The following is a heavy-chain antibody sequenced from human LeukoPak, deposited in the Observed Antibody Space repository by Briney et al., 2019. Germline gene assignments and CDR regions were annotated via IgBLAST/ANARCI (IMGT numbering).Heavy chain of an antibody. Sequence: SETLSLTCTVSGGSISSYYWSWIRQPPGKGLEWIGHISYIGTTNYNPSLKSRVTMSVDTSKNQFSLKLSSVTAADTAVCYCARGGDYCSGGTCYAYYFYMDVWGKGTTVTISS. CDR2: ISYIGTT. CDR3: ARGGDYCSGGTCYAYYFYMDV. D-gene: IGHD2-15*01. J-gene: IGHJ6*03. CDR1: GGSISSYY. V-gene: IGHV4-59*01.